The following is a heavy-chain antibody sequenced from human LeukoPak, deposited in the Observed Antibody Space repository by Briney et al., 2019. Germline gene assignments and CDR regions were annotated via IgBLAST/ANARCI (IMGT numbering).Heavy chain of an antibody. CDR1: GFTFSSYG. D-gene: IGHD5-12*01. CDR2: IKQDGSEK. V-gene: IGHV3-7*01. Sequence: GGSLRLSCAASGFTFSSYGMHWVRQAPGKGLEWVANIKQDGSEKYYVDSVKGRFTISRDNAKNSLYLQTNSLRAEDTAVYYCARDNGYERYYYYYYMDVWGKGTTVTISS. CDR3: ARDNGYERYYYYYYMDV. J-gene: IGHJ6*03.